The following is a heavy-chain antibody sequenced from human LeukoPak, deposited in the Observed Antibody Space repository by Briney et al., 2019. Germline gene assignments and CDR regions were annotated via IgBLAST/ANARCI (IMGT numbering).Heavy chain of an antibody. J-gene: IGHJ1*01. D-gene: IGHD6-13*01. CDR1: GGSFSGYY. Sequence: PSETLSLTCAVYGGSFSGYYWSWIRQPPGKGLEWIGEINHSGSTNYNPSLKSRVTISVDTSKNQFSLKLSSVTAADTAAYYCASGPGYSTSEYFQHWGQGTLVTVSS. CDR3: ASGPGYSTSEYFQH. V-gene: IGHV4-34*01. CDR2: INHSGST.